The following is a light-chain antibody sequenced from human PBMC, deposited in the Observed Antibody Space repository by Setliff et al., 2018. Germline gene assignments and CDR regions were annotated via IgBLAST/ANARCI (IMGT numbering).Light chain of an antibody. Sequence: QSVLTQPPSASGSPGQSVTIPCTGTSSDVGGYNYVSWYQQHPGKAPKLMIYEVSKRPSGAPDRFSGSKSGNTASLTVSGLQAEDEADYYCSSYAGSNNPYVFGTGTKVTVL. CDR3: SSYAGSNNPYV. CDR1: SSDVGGYNY. V-gene: IGLV2-8*01. CDR2: EVS. J-gene: IGLJ1*01.